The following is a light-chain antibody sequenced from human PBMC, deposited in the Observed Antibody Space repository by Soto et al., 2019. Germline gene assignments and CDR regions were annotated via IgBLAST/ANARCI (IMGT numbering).Light chain of an antibody. Sequence: EIVLTQSPATLSLSPGERATLSCRASQSVNSYLAWYQQKPGQAPRLLIYGASNRATGIPARFSGSGSGTDFTLTISRLEPGDFAVYYCQQRSNWPLTFGGGTKVEIK. CDR2: GAS. V-gene: IGKV3-11*01. CDR1: QSVNSY. J-gene: IGKJ4*01. CDR3: QQRSNWPLT.